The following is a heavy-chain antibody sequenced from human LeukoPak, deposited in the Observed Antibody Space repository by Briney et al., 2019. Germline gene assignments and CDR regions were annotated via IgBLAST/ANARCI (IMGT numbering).Heavy chain of an antibody. Sequence: PSETLSLTCTVSGGSISSSSYYWGWIRRPPGKGLEWIGSIYYSGSTYYNPSLKSRVTISVDTSKNQFSLKLSSVTAADTAVYYCARTAAAGGGLDYFDYWGQGTLVTVSS. V-gene: IGHV4-39*01. CDR2: IYYSGST. CDR3: ARTAAAGGGLDYFDY. D-gene: IGHD6-13*01. CDR1: GGSISSSSYY. J-gene: IGHJ4*02.